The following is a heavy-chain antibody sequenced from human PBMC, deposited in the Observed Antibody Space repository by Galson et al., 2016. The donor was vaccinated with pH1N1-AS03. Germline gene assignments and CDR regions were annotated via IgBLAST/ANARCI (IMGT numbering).Heavy chain of an antibody. D-gene: IGHD3-9*01. J-gene: IGHJ5*02. V-gene: IGHV3-48*03. CDR1: GFIFSSYE. CDR2: ISSSGNTI. CDR3: ARALSGQYYDILTGNDP. Sequence: SLRLSCAASGFIFSSYEMNWVRQAPGKGLEWVSYISSSGNTIYYADSVKGRFTISRDNAKNSLYLQMNSLRAEDTAVYYCARALSGQYYDILTGNDPWGQGTLVTVSS.